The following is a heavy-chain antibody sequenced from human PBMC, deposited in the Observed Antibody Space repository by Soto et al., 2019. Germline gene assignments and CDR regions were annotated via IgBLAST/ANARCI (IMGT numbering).Heavy chain of an antibody. CDR1: RFTFSSYA. J-gene: IGHJ5*02. D-gene: IGHD2-21*01. Sequence: GGSLRLSCAASRFTFSSYAMSWVRQAPGKGLEWVSAISGSGGSTYYADSVKGRFTISRDNSKNTLYLQMNSLRAEDTAVYYCAKFARIFPGGSSRFDPWGQGTLVTVS. CDR3: AKFARIFPGGSSRFDP. V-gene: IGHV3-23*01. CDR2: ISGSGGST.